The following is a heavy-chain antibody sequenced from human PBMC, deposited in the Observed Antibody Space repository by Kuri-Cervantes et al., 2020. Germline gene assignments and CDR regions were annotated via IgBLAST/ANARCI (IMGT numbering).Heavy chain of an antibody. J-gene: IGHJ4*02. Sequence: GGSLRLSCAASGFTFDDYAMHWVRQAPGKGLEWVSCISSGSSYMYYADSVKGRFTISRDNAKNTLYLQMNSLRAEDTAVYYCARGLGYFDYWGQGTLVTVSS. CDR1: GFTFDDYA. V-gene: IGHV3-21*03. D-gene: IGHD4-11*01. CDR3: ARGLGYFDY. CDR2: ISSGSSYM.